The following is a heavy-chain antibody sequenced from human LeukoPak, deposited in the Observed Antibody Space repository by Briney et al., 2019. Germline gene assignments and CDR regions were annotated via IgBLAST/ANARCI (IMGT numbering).Heavy chain of an antibody. D-gene: IGHD3-3*01. CDR1: GYTFSSYW. V-gene: IGHV5-51*01. Sequence: GESLKISCEGSGYTFSSYWIGWVRQMPGKGLEWMGIIYPGDSDTRYSPSLQGQVTISVDTSIGTAYLQWSSPKASDTAIYYCARQNDFRLDYWGQGTLVTVSS. CDR3: ARQNDFRLDY. CDR2: IYPGDSDT. J-gene: IGHJ4*02.